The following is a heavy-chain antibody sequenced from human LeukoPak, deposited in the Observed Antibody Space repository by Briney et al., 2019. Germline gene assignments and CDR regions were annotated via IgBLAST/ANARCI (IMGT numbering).Heavy chain of an antibody. J-gene: IGHJ5*02. Sequence: QSGRSLRLSCAASGFTFSSYGMHWVRQAPGKGLEWVAVNWYDGSKKYYADSVKGRFTISRDNAKNSLYLQMNSLRDEDTAVYYCARGPPPHMTMTWFDPWGQGTLVTVSS. CDR1: GFTFSSYG. CDR3: ARGPPPHMTMTWFDP. D-gene: IGHD4/OR15-4a*01. V-gene: IGHV3-33*01. CDR2: NWYDGSKK.